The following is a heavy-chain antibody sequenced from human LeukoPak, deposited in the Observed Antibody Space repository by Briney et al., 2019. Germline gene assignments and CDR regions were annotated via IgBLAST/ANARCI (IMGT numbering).Heavy chain of an antibody. D-gene: IGHD2-15*01. J-gene: IGHJ3*02. CDR1: GFTFSSYG. CDR3: ARERGWNAFDI. Sequence: GGSLRLSCAASGFTFSSYGMHWVRQAPGKGLEWVAVIWYDGSNKYYADSVKGRFTISRDNSKNTLHLQMNSLRAEDTAVYYCARERGWNAFDIWGQGTMVTVSS. V-gene: IGHV3-33*01. CDR2: IWYDGSNK.